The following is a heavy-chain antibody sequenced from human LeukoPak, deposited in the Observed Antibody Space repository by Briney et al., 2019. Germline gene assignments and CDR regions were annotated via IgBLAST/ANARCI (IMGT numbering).Heavy chain of an antibody. CDR2: IRYDGSNK. D-gene: IGHD3-3*01. CDR1: GFTFSSYA. V-gene: IGHV3-30*02. J-gene: IGHJ4*02. CDR3: AKGGYSELEWLFDY. Sequence: GGSLRLSCAASGFTFSSYAMSWVRQAPGKGLEGVAFIRYDGSNKYYADSVKGRFTISRDNSKNTLYLQMNSLRAEDTAVYYCAKGGYSELEWLFDYWGQGTLVTVSS.